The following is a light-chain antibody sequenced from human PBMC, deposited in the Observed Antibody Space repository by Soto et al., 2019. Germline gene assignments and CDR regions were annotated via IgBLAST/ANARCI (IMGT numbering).Light chain of an antibody. Sequence: EIVLTQSPATLSLSPCERATLSCRASQSVSSYLAWYQQKPGQAPRLLIYDAYNRATGIPARFIGSGSGTGLTLTISSLEPEYFAVDYCQPGSNWITFGQGTRLEI. CDR1: QSVSSY. CDR3: QPGSNWIT. CDR2: DAY. V-gene: IGKV3-11*01. J-gene: IGKJ5*01.